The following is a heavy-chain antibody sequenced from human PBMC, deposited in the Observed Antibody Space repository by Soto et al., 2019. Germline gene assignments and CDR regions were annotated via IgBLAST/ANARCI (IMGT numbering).Heavy chain of an antibody. CDR3: AKDRSSCWSFDI. CDR1: GFTFGSCA. Sequence: GGSLRLSCAASGFTFGSCAMGWVRQAPGKGLKWVSAISGSGGSTYYADSVKGRFTISRDNSKNTLYLQMNSLRAEDTALYYGAKDRSSCWSFDIWGQGTMVTVSS. CDR2: ISGSGGST. V-gene: IGHV3-23*01. D-gene: IGHD6-19*01. J-gene: IGHJ3*02.